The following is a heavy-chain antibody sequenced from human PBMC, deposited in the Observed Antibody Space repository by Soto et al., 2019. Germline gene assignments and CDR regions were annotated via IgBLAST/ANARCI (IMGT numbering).Heavy chain of an antibody. V-gene: IGHV3-33*01. Sequence: GGSLRLSFAASGFTFSIYGMHWVRQAPGKGLEWVAVIWYDGSNKYYADSVKGRFTISRDNSKNTLYLQMNSLKTEDTAVYYCTTDGFLELSWFDPWGQGTLVTVSS. CDR3: TTDGFLELSWFDP. CDR1: GFTFSIYG. D-gene: IGHD1-7*01. CDR2: IWYDGSNK. J-gene: IGHJ5*02.